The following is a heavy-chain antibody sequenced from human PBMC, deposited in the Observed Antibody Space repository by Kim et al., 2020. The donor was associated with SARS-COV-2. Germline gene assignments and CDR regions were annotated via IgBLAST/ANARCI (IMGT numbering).Heavy chain of an antibody. Sequence: ADSVKGRFTISRDNAKNSLYLQMNSLRAEDTALYHCARVSYGGTSDAFDIWGQGTMVTVSS. D-gene: IGHD4-17*01. CDR3: ARVSYGGTSDAFDI. V-gene: IGHV3-20*01. J-gene: IGHJ3*02.